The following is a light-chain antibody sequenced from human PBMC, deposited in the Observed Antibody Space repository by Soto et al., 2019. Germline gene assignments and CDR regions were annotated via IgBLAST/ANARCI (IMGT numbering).Light chain of an antibody. CDR1: QSVGST. J-gene: IGKJ1*01. CDR2: DAS. CDR3: QQYNDWPET. Sequence: EIVMTQSPATLSVSPGERATLSCRASQSVGSTLAWYQQKVGQVPRLLIYDASARATGIPARFSGSGSGTEFTLTISSLQSEDFAVYYCQQYNDWPETFGKGTKV. V-gene: IGKV3-15*01.